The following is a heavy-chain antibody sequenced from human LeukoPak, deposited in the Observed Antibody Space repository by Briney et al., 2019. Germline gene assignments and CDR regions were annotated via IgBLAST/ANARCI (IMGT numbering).Heavy chain of an antibody. CDR1: GGTFSSYA. J-gene: IGHJ5*02. CDR2: IIPIFGTA. V-gene: IGHV1-69*13. CDR3: ARSGLTRGVISNWFDP. Sequence: RASVKVSCKASGGTFSSYAISWVRQAPGQGLEWMGGIIPIFGTANYAQKFQGRVTITADESTSTAYMELSSLRSEDTAVYYCARSGLTRGVISNWFDPWGQGTLVTVSS. D-gene: IGHD3-10*01.